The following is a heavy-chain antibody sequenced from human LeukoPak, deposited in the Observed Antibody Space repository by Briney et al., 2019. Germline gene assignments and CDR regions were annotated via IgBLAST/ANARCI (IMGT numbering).Heavy chain of an antibody. Sequence: ASVKVSCKASGYTFTSYDINWVRQATGQGLEWMGWMNPNSGNTDYAQKFQGRVTITRNTSISTAYMELSSLRCEDTAVYYCAMYCSSTSCYNRGYNWFDPWGQGTLVTVSS. CDR2: MNPNSGNT. J-gene: IGHJ5*02. CDR3: AMYCSSTSCYNRGYNWFDP. D-gene: IGHD2-2*02. CDR1: GYTFTSYD. V-gene: IGHV1-8*03.